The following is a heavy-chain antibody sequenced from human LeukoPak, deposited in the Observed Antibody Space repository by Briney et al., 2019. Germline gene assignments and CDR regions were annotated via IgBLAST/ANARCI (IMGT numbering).Heavy chain of an antibody. Sequence: PGGSLRLSCAASGFTFDDYAMHWVRQAPGKGLEWVSGISWNSGSIGYADSVKGRFTISRDNAKNSLYLQMNSLRAEDTAVYYCARDTGNYDSSGLLDYWGQGTLVTVSS. CDR3: ARDTGNYDSSGLLDY. CDR2: ISWNSGSI. J-gene: IGHJ4*02. D-gene: IGHD3-22*01. CDR1: GFTFDDYA. V-gene: IGHV3-9*01.